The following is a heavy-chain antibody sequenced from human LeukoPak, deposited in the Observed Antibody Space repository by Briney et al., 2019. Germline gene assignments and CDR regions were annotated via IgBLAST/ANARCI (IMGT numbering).Heavy chain of an antibody. CDR1: GFTLSSYG. J-gene: IGHJ4*02. Sequence: GRSLRLSCAASGFTLSSYGMHWVRQAPGKGLEWVAVISYDGNAKHYADSVKGRFTISRDNSKNTLYLQMNSLRSEDTAVYYCAKEKVFTSTSWTTIEYWGQGALVTVSS. V-gene: IGHV3-30*18. CDR3: AKEKVFTSTSWTTIEY. D-gene: IGHD6-13*01. CDR2: ISYDGNAK.